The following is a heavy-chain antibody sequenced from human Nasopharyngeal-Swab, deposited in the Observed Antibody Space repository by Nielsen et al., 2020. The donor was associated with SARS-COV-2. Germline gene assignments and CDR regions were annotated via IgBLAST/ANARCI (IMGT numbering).Heavy chain of an antibody. Sequence: GGSLRLSCAASGFTFSSYWMHWVRQAPGKGLVWVSRINSDGSSTSYADSVKGRFTISRDNAENTLYLQMNSLRAEDTAVYYCARDKVVVVPAAIYYYGMDVWGQGTTVTVSS. J-gene: IGHJ6*02. CDR1: GFTFSSYW. V-gene: IGHV3-74*01. CDR2: INSDGSST. D-gene: IGHD2-2*01. CDR3: ARDKVVVVPAAIYYYGMDV.